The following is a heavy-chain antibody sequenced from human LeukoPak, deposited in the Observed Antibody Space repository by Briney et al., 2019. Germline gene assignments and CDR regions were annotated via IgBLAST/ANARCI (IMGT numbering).Heavy chain of an antibody. CDR2: IIASGGST. Sequence: GGSLRLSCAASGFTLSTYAMSWVRQAPGKWLEWVSAIIASGGSTYYADSVKGRFTISRDNSKNTLYLQMNSLRVEDTAVYYCAKYRRVLNYFDYWGQGTLVTVSS. J-gene: IGHJ4*02. CDR1: GFTLSTYA. D-gene: IGHD6-19*01. CDR3: AKYRRVLNYFDY. V-gene: IGHV3-23*01.